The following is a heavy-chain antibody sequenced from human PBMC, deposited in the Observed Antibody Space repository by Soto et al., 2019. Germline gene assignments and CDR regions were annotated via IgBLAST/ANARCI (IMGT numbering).Heavy chain of an antibody. CDR3: ARGLDDYSYGYDY. CDR2: INHSGST. J-gene: IGHJ4*02. D-gene: IGHD5-18*01. V-gene: IGHV4-34*01. Sequence: PSETLSLTCAVYGGSFSGYYWSWIRQPPGKGLEWIGEINHSGSTNYNPSLKSRVTISVDTSKNQFSLKLSSVTAADTAVYYCARGLDDYSYGYDYSGQGTRVTVAS. CDR1: GGSFSGYY.